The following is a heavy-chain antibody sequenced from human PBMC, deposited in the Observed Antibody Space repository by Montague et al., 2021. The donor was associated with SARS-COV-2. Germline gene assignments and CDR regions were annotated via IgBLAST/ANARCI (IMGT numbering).Heavy chain of an antibody. CDR3: AGDQRQLVSNGPRIDY. CDR2: VYHSGRS. V-gene: IGHV4-39*07. Sequence: SETLSLTCTVSGASIRSNTFFWAWIRQSPGQGLEWIGSVYHSGRSYFNPSLKSRVTISVDTSKSHFSLRVTSVTAADTAVYFCAGDQRQLVSNGPRIDYWGQGALVTVAS. J-gene: IGHJ4*02. D-gene: IGHD3-10*01. CDR1: GASIRSNTFF.